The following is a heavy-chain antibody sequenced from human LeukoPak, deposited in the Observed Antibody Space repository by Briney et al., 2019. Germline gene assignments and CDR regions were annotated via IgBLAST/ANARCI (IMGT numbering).Heavy chain of an antibody. CDR2: IYSGGST. V-gene: IGHV3-66*01. CDR3: ARDRTWIQLGFDP. Sequence: QPGGSLRLSCAASGFTVSSNYMSWVRQAPGKGLERVSIIYSGGSTYYADSVKGRFTISRDNSKNTLYLQMNSLRAEDTAVYYCARDRTWIQLGFDPWGQGTLVTVSS. D-gene: IGHD5-18*01. CDR1: GFTVSSNY. J-gene: IGHJ5*02.